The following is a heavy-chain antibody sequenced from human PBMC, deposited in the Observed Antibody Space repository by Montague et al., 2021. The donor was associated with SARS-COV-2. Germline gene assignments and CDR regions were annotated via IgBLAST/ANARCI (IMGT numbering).Heavy chain of an antibody. CDR3: ARSYGDYRDSYFDY. D-gene: IGHD4-17*01. J-gene: IGHJ4*02. V-gene: IGHV4-31*03. CDR2: VYSGGTT. Sequence: TLSLTCNVSGGSMISGGYYWSWIRQPPGKGLEWIGYVYSGGTTYYNPSLKSRVTISEDMSKNQFSLRLTSVTAADTAVYYCARSYGDYRDSYFDYWGQGTLVTVSS. CDR1: GGSMISGGYY.